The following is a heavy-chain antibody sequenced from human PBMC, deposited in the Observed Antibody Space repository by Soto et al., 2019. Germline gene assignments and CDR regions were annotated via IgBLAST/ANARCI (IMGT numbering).Heavy chain of an antibody. D-gene: IGHD3-22*01. CDR3: ARLGGYYQAFDP. CDR1: GASIRDYY. J-gene: IGHJ5*02. V-gene: IGHV4-59*08. CDR2: IYYTGTT. Sequence: XXTLSLSFTVSGASIRDYYSSWIPQSPGKGLEWIGYIYYTGTTKYNPSLKSRVTISVDSSKNQFSLKLDSATAADTAVYYCARLGGYYQAFDPWGQGTLVTVSS.